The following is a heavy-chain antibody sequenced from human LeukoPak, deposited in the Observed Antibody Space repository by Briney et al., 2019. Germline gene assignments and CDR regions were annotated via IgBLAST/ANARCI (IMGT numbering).Heavy chain of an antibody. Sequence: GESLKIFCRGFGYSFTSYWISWVRQMPGKGLEWMGRIDPSYSYTNYSPSFQGHVSISADKSISTAYLQWSSLKASDTAMYDCAREHIVVVVAATHWFDPWGQGTLVTVSS. CDR2: IDPSYSYT. D-gene: IGHD2-15*01. CDR3: AREHIVVVVAATHWFDP. J-gene: IGHJ5*02. V-gene: IGHV5-10-1*01. CDR1: GYSFTSYW.